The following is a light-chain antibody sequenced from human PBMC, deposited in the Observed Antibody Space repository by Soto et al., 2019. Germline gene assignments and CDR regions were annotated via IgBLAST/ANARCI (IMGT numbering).Light chain of an antibody. CDR2: DVS. V-gene: IGLV2-11*01. Sequence: QSALTQPRSVSGSPGQSVTISCTGTSSDVGRYNFVSWYQQHPGKAPKLMIYDVSKRPSGVPDRFSGSKSGNTASLTISGLQAEDETDYYCCSHAGSSVVFGTGTQLTVL. J-gene: IGLJ7*01. CDR3: CSHAGSSVV. CDR1: SSDVGRYNF.